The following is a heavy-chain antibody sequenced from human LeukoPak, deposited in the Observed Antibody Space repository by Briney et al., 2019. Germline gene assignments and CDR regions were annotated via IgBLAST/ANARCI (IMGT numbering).Heavy chain of an antibody. CDR1: GGSISSYY. CDR2: IYTSGST. J-gene: IGHJ6*03. D-gene: IGHD2-2*01. CDR3: ARDDKVVVPAALSYYYYYYMDV. V-gene: IGHV4-4*07. Sequence: SETLSLTCTVSGGSISSYYWSWIRQPAGKGLEWIGRIYTSGSTNYNPSLKSRVTMSVDTSKNQFSLKLSSVTAADTAVYYCARDDKVVVPAALSYYYYYYMDVWGKGTTVTVSS.